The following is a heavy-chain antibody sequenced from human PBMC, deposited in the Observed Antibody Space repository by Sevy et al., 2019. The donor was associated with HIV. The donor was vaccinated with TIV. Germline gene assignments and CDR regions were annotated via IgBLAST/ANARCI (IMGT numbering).Heavy chain of an antibody. D-gene: IGHD1-26*01. V-gene: IGHV3-21*01. CDR3: AREGATSPIFNWFDP. CDR1: GFTFSSYS. CDR2: ISSSSSYI. J-gene: IGHJ5*02. Sequence: GGSLRLSCAASGFTFSSYSMNWVRQAPGKGLEWVSSISSSSSYIYYADSVKGRFTISRDNAKNSLYLQKNSLRAEDTAVYYCAREGATSPIFNWFDPWGQGTLVTVSS.